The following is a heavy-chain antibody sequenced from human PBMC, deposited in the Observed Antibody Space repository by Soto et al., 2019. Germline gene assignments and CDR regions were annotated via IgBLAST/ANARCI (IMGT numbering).Heavy chain of an antibody. V-gene: IGHV5-10-1*01. Sequence: PGESLKISCKGSGYSFTSYWISWVRQMPGKGLEWTGRIDPSDSYTNYSPSFQGHVTISADKSISTAYLQWSSLKASDTAMYYCARFTLRAFGVVSQSPYGMDVWGQGTTVTVSS. J-gene: IGHJ6*02. CDR2: IDPSDSYT. D-gene: IGHD3-3*01. CDR3: ARFTLRAFGVVSQSPYGMDV. CDR1: GYSFTSYW.